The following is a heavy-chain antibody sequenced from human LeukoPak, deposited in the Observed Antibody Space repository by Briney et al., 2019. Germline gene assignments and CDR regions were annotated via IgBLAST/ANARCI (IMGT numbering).Heavy chain of an antibody. Sequence: PSETLSLTCIVSGYSITSGYYWGWIRQPPGKGLEWIGIISRSGDTYYNPSLKSRLTISVDTSKNQFSLKLDSVTAADTAVYYCARWAEVPFDYWGQGTLVTVSS. D-gene: IGHD2-2*01. CDR2: ISRSGDT. CDR3: ARWAEVPFDY. CDR1: GYSITSGYY. J-gene: IGHJ4*02. V-gene: IGHV4-38-2*02.